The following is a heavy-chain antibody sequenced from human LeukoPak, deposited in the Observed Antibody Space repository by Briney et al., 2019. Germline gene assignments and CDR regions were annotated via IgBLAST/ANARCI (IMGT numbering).Heavy chain of an antibody. CDR1: GYTFTIYD. D-gene: IGHD3-22*01. J-gene: IGHJ6*02. CDR2: VNPNSGNT. Sequence: ASGTVCFKASGYTFTIYDINWVRQATGQGQEWMGWVNPNSGNTGYAQKFQGRVTMTRNTSISTAYMELSSLRSVDPAVYYCARYNIVVITTTDYYYGMDVWGQGTTVTVSS. CDR3: ARYNIVVITTTDYYYGMDV. V-gene: IGHV1-8*01.